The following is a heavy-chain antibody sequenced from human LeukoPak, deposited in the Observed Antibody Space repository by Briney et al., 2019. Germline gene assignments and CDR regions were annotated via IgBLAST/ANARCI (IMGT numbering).Heavy chain of an antibody. J-gene: IGHJ6*02. CDR3: AKDRGGDIVATGPYYYYGMDV. V-gene: IGHV3-9*01. Sequence: PGGSLRLSCAASGFTFSNYWMHWVRQAPGKGLEWVSGISWNSGSIGYADSVKGRFTISRDNAKNSLYLQMNSLRAEDTALYYCAKDRGGDIVATGPYYYYGMDVWGQGTTVTVSS. CDR2: ISWNSGSI. CDR1: GFTFSNYW. D-gene: IGHD5-12*01.